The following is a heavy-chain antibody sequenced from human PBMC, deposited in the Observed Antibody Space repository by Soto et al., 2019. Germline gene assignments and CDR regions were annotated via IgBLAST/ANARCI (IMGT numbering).Heavy chain of an antibody. CDR3: TSRGHLSANWFDP. J-gene: IGHJ5*02. CDR1: GGTFNSFS. Sequence: QVQLVQSGAEVKTPGSSVRVSCKASGGTFNSFSIDWVRQAPGQGFEWMGGIIPMSGRPNYAQRCQGRVTFSAHKSTNTVYMEVNSLTYEDTAVEYCTSRGHLSANWFDPWSQGILVTVSS. V-gene: IGHV1-69*06. CDR2: IIPMSGRP.